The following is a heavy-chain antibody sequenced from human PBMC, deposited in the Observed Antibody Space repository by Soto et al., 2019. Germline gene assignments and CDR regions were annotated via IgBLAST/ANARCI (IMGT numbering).Heavy chain of an antibody. Sequence: GGSLRLSCAASGFTVSSNYMSWVRQAPGKGLEWVSVIYSGGSTYYADSVKGRFTISRHNSKNTLYLQMNSLRAEDTAVYYCARHYPILLHDYGDYVSAFDIWGQGTMVTVSS. D-gene: IGHD4-17*01. CDR3: ARHYPILLHDYGDYVSAFDI. CDR2: IYSGGST. V-gene: IGHV3-53*04. J-gene: IGHJ3*02. CDR1: GFTVSSNY.